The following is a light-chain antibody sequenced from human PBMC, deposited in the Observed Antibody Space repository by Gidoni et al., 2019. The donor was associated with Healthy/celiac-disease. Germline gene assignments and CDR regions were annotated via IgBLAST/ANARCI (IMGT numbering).Light chain of an antibody. CDR2: SAS. Sequence: AIQMTQSPSSLSASVGDRVTITCRASQGIRNDLGWYQQKPGKAPKLLIYSASSLQSGVPSRFSGSGSGTDFTLTISSLQPEDFATYYCLQDYNYPWTFGPXTKVEIK. CDR1: QGIRND. V-gene: IGKV1-6*01. J-gene: IGKJ1*01. CDR3: LQDYNYPWT.